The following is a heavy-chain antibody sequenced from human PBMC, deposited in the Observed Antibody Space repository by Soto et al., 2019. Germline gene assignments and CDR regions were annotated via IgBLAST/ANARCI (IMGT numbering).Heavy chain of an antibody. V-gene: IGHV3-9*01. D-gene: IGHD3-16*01. CDR2: INWNSRSI. J-gene: IGHJ2*01. CDR3: AKDRRAMICYFDL. Sequence: EVQLVESRGGLGQPGTPLRLACAASGFTFDVFAMHWVRQAPGKGLEWVAGINWNSRSIDYADSVKGRFIISRDNAKKSIYLQLNNLRTEDTAFYYCAKDRRAMICYFDLWGRGTLVVVSS. CDR1: GFTFDVFA.